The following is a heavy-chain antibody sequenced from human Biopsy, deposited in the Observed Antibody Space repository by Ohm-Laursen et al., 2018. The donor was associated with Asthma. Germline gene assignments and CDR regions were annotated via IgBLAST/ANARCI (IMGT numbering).Heavy chain of an antibody. Sequence: SLRLSCTASGFTFSKYGMHWVRQAPGKGLEWVACISYDGSNKYYADSVKGRSTISRDNSKNTLYLQMNSLRAEDTAVNYCSREEPASGWNQGSILRWGQGTLVTVSS. CDR1: GFTFSKYG. CDR2: ISYDGSNK. V-gene: IGHV3-30*03. CDR3: SREEPASGWNQGSILR. J-gene: IGHJ4*02. D-gene: IGHD6-19*01.